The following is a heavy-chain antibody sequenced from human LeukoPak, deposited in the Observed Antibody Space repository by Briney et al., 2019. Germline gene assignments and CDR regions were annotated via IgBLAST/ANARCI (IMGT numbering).Heavy chain of an antibody. CDR2: IKQDGSEK. Sequence: PGGSLRLSCAVSGFTFTTYWMTWVRQAPGKGLEWVANIKQDGSEKYYVDSVKGRFTISRDNAKNSLYLQMNSLRAEDTAVHYCARDATYYYGSGSHWGQGTLVTVSS. D-gene: IGHD3-10*01. CDR3: ARDATYYYGSGSH. J-gene: IGHJ4*02. V-gene: IGHV3-7*01. CDR1: GFTFTTYW.